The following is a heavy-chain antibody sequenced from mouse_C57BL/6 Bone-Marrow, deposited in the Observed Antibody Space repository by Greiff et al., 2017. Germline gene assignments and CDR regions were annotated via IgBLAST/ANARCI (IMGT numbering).Heavy chain of an antibody. D-gene: IGHD2-3*01. CDR1: GYTFTDYY. CDR3: ARRGGWLLRWYFDV. Sequence: VKVVESGAELVRPGASVKLSCKASGYTFTDYYINWVKQRPGQGLEWIARIYPGSGTTYYNEKFKGKATLTAEKSSSTAYMQLSSLTSEDSAVYFCARRGGWLLRWYFDVWGTGTTVTVSS. V-gene: IGHV1-76*01. J-gene: IGHJ1*03. CDR2: IYPGSGTT.